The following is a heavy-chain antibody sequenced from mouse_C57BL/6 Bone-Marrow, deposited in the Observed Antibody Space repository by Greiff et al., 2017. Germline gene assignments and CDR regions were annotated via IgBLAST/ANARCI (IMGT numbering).Heavy chain of an antibody. J-gene: IGHJ4*01. CDR1: GFNIKDDY. CDR2: IDPENGDT. CDR3: IPITTVVAGAMDY. Sequence: EVQLQQSGAELVRPGASVKLSCTASGFNIKDDYMHWVKQRPEQGLEWIGWIDPENGDTEYASKFQGKATITADTSSNTAYLQLSSLTSEDTAVYYCIPITTVVAGAMDYWGQGTSVTVSS. D-gene: IGHD1-1*01. V-gene: IGHV14-4*01.